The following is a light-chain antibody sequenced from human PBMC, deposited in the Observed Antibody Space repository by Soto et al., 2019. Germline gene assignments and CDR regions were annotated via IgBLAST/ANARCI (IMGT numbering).Light chain of an antibody. CDR3: QQYNSYPWT. CDR2: DAS. V-gene: IGKV1-5*01. J-gene: IGKJ1*01. CDR1: QSISSW. Sequence: DIHMTQTPSTLSASVGDRVTITCRASQSISSWLAWYQQKPGKAPELLIYDASNLESGVPSRFSGSGSGTEFTVTISSLQPDDVASYYCQQYNSYPWTFGQGTKVEIK.